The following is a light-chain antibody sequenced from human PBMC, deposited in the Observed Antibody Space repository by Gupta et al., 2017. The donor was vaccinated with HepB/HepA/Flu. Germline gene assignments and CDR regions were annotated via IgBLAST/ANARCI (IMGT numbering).Light chain of an antibody. CDR3: QEYKNWPTWT. CDR1: QSVNSN. Sequence: EIVMTQSPATLSVSPGERATLSCRASQSVNSNLAWYQQKPGQAPRLLIFGASTRDTGVPARFSGSGSGRDFTLTISSRQSEDFAGYYCQEYKNWPTWTFGQGTKVEIK. J-gene: IGKJ1*01. V-gene: IGKV3-15*01. CDR2: GAS.